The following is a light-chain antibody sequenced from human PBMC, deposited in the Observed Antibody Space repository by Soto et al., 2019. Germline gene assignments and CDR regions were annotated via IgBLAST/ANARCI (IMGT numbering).Light chain of an antibody. V-gene: IGKV2-30*01. CDR1: QSLVYSDGNTY. Sequence: DVVMTQSPLSLPVTLGQPASISCRSSQSLVYSDGNTYLNWFQQRPGQSPRRLIHRVSNRDSGVPDRFSGSGSGTDFTLKISRVEAEDVGLYYCMQSTHWPRTFGQGTKVEI. J-gene: IGKJ1*01. CDR2: RVS. CDR3: MQSTHWPRT.